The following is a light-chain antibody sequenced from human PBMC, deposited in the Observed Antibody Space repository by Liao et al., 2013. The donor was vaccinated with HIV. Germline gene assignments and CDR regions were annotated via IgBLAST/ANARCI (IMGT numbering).Light chain of an antibody. CDR2: QDT. CDR1: KLGDKY. Sequence: SYELTQPPSVSVSPGQTANITCSGDKLGDKYVCWYQQKPGQSPVLVIYQDTKRPLGITERFSGSSSGNTATLTISGTQGMDEADYYCQAWDSSTVVFGGGTKLTVL. J-gene: IGLJ3*02. V-gene: IGLV3-1*01. CDR3: QAWDSSTVV.